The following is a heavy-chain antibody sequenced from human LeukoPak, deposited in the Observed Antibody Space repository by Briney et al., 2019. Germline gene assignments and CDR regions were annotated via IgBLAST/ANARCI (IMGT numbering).Heavy chain of an antibody. Sequence: ASVKVSCKASGYTFTSYGISWVRQAPGQGLEWMGWISAYNGNTNYAQKLQGRVTMTTDTSTSTAHMELSSLRSEDTAVYYCASGPTPRDYYDSSGYLTLDYWGQGTLVTVSS. V-gene: IGHV1-18*01. CDR2: ISAYNGNT. CDR3: ASGPTPRDYYDSSGYLTLDY. J-gene: IGHJ4*02. CDR1: GYTFTSYG. D-gene: IGHD3-22*01.